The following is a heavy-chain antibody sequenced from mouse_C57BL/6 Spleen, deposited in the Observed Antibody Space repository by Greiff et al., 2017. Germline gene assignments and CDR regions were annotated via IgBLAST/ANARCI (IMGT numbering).Heavy chain of an antibody. J-gene: IGHJ1*03. V-gene: IGHV2-2*01. CDR3: AREGWVTTVVSSYWYFDV. CDR1: GFSLTSYG. Sequence: VQLQESGPGLVQPSQSLSITCTVSGFSLTSYGVHWVRQSPGKGLEWLGVIWSGGSTDYNAAFISRLSISKDNSKSQVFFKMNSLQADDTARYYCAREGWVTTVVSSYWYFDVWGTGTTVTVSS. CDR2: IWSGGST. D-gene: IGHD1-1*01.